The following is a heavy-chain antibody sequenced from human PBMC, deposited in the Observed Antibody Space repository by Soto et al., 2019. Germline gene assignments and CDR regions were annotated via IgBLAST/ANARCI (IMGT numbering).Heavy chain of an antibody. Sequence: QVQLVQSGAEVKKPGASVKVSCKASGYTFTNYDINWVRQATGQGLEWVGWMHPNSGHTGFAQKFQGRVTMTRDTSISTAYMELSSLSSEDTAVYYCARGRSSYGDYINWYFDLWGRGTLVTVSS. D-gene: IGHD4-17*01. V-gene: IGHV1-8*01. CDR2: MHPNSGHT. CDR1: GYTFTNYD. CDR3: ARGRSSYGDYINWYFDL. J-gene: IGHJ2*01.